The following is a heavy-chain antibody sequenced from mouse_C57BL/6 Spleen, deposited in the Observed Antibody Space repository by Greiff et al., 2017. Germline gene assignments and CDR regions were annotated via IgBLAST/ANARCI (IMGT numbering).Heavy chain of an antibody. V-gene: IGHV1-4*01. CDR1: GYTFTSYT. J-gene: IGHJ2*01. Sequence: QVQLQQSGAELARPGASVKMSCKASGYTFTSYTMHWVKQRPGQGLEWIGYINPSGGYTKYNQKFKDKAKLTADKSSSTAYMQLSSLTSEGSAVYYCARSLITTVVDYFDYWGQGTTLTVSS. D-gene: IGHD1-1*01. CDR2: INPSGGYT. CDR3: ARSLITTVVDYFDY.